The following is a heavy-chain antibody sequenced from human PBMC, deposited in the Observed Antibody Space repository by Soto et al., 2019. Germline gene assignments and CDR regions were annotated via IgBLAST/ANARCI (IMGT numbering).Heavy chain of an antibody. J-gene: IGHJ5*02. D-gene: IGHD2-2*01. CDR3: ARDPGDCSSTSCYGKYNWFDP. CDR2: IYYSGST. Sequence: SETLSLTCTVSGGSISSYYWSWIRQPPGKGLEWIGYIYYSGSTNYNPSLKSRVTIPVDTSKNQFSLKLSSVTAADTAVYYCARDPGDCSSTSCYGKYNWFDPWGQGTLVTVSS. CDR1: GGSISSYY. V-gene: IGHV4-59*01.